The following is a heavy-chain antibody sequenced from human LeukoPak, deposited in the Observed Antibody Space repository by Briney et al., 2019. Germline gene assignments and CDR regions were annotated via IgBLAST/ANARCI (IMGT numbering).Heavy chain of an antibody. V-gene: IGHV3-64*01. J-gene: IGHJ4*02. CDR2: ISSNGGST. CDR1: GFTFSSYA. CDR3: AKTGTVLGYCSSTSCYERLLEFDY. D-gene: IGHD2-2*01. Sequence: PGGSLRLSCAASGFTFSSYAMHWVRQAPGKGLEYVSAISSNGGSTYYANSVKGRFTISRDNSKNTLYLQMNSLRAEDTAVYYCAKTGTVLGYCSSTSCYERLLEFDYRGQGTLVTVSS.